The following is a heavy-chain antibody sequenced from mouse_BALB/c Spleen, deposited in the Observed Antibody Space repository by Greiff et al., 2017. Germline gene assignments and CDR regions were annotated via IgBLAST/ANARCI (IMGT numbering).Heavy chain of an antibody. CDR1: GYSITSDYA. J-gene: IGHJ4*01. CDR3: ARSGTRDYAMDY. D-gene: IGHD2-14*01. Sequence: QLQQSGPGLVKPSQSLSLTCTVTGYSITSDYAWNWIRQFPGNKLEWMGYISYSGSTSYNPSLKSRISITRDTSKNQFFLQLNSVTTEDTATYYCARSGTRDYAMDYWGQGTSVTVSS. V-gene: IGHV3-2*02. CDR2: ISYSGST.